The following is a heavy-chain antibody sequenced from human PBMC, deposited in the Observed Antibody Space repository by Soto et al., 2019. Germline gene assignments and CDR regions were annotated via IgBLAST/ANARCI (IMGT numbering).Heavy chain of an antibody. CDR3: ARDKWAAVAESSYYFDY. V-gene: IGHV3-30-3*01. CDR2: ISYDGSNK. D-gene: IGHD6-19*01. Sequence: GGSLRLSCAASGFTFSSYAMHWVRQAPGKGLEWVAVISYDGSNKYYADSVKGRFTISRDNSKNTLYLQMNSLRAEDTAVYYCARDKWAAVAESSYYFDYWGQGTLVTVSS. CDR1: GFTFSSYA. J-gene: IGHJ4*02.